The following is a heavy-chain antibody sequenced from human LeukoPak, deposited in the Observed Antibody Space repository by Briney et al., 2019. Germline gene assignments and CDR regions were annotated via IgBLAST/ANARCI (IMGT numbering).Heavy chain of an antibody. D-gene: IGHD5-18*01. CDR2: IYYSGST. V-gene: IGHV4-59*01. CDR3: ARYVDTAMVMRFDY. Sequence: SETLSLTCTVSGGSISSYYWSWIRQPPGKGLEWIGYIYYSGSTNYNPSLKSRVTISVDTSKNQFSLKLSSVTAADTAVYYCARYVDTAMVMRFDYWGQGTLVTVSS. J-gene: IGHJ4*02. CDR1: GGSISSYY.